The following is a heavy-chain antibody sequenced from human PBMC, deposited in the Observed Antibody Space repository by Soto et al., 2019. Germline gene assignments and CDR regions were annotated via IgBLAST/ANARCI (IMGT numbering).Heavy chain of an antibody. D-gene: IGHD6-13*01. Sequence: PWGSLRLSCAASGFTFSSYSINLFRHSPFKWLEWVSSISSSSSYIYYADSVKGRFTISRDNAKNSLYLQMNSLRAEDTAVYYCASDPGYSSSWYRAGGYWGQGTLVTVSS. CDR1: GFTFSSYS. CDR3: ASDPGYSSSWYRAGGY. CDR2: ISSSSSYI. V-gene: IGHV3-21*01. J-gene: IGHJ4*02.